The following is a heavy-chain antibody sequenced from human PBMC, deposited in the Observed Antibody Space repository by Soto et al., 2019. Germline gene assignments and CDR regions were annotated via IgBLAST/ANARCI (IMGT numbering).Heavy chain of an antibody. Sequence: ASVKVSCKASGYSFTDYHIHWVRQAPGQGLEWLGRINPKSGGTSTAQKFQGWVTMTTDTSISTASMELTRLTSDDTAIYYCARGDSTDCSNGVCSFFYHHDMEVWGQGTTGTGSS. CDR3: ARGDSTDCSNGVCSFFYHHDMEV. J-gene: IGHJ6*02. V-gene: IGHV1-2*04. CDR2: INPKSGGT. D-gene: IGHD2-8*01. CDR1: GYSFTDYH.